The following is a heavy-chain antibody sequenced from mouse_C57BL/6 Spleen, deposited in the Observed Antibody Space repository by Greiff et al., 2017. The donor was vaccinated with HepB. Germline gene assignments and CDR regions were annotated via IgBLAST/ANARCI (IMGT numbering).Heavy chain of an antibody. CDR2: IYPSDSET. CDR3: ARGATDAMDY. D-gene: IGHD6-1*01. Sequence: QVHVKQPGAELVRPGSSVKLSCKASGYTFTSYWMGWVKQRPGQGLEWIGNIYPSDSETHYNQKFKDKATLTVDKSSSTTYMQRSSLTSEDSAVYYFARGATDAMDYWGQGTTVTVCS. J-gene: IGHJ4*01. CDR1: GYTFTSYW. V-gene: IGHV1-61*01.